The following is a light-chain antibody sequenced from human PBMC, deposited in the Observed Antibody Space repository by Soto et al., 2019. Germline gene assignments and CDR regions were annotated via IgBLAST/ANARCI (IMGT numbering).Light chain of an antibody. Sequence: DIQMTQSPSTLSASVGDRVTITCRASQSISSWLAWYQQKPGKATKLLIYDASSLESGVPSRFSGSGSGTEFTLTISSLQPDDFATYYCQQYNSYSLPFGGGTKVEIK. CDR1: QSISSW. V-gene: IGKV1-5*01. CDR3: QQYNSYSLP. J-gene: IGKJ4*01. CDR2: DAS.